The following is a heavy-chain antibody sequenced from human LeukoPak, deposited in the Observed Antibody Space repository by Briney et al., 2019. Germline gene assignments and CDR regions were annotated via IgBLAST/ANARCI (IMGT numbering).Heavy chain of an antibody. CDR2: INPNSGGT. V-gene: IGHV1-2*02. J-gene: IGHJ5*02. CDR3: ARGIAAGVNWFDP. CDR1: GYTFTSYA. D-gene: IGHD6-13*01. Sequence: ASVKVSCKASGYTFTSYAMNWVRQAPGQGLEWMGWINPNSGGTNYAQKFQGRVTMTRDTPISTAYMELSRLRSDDTAVYYCARGIAAGVNWFDPWGQGTLVTVSS.